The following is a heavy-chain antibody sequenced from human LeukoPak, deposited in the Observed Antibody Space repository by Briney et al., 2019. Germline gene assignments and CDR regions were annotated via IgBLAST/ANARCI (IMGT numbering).Heavy chain of an antibody. D-gene: IGHD3-3*01. CDR3: ARGIFGVVTTYYFDY. J-gene: IGHJ4*02. Sequence: SETLSLTCTVSGGSISSGGYYWSWIRQHPGKGLEWIGYIYYSGSTYYNPSLKSRVTISVDTSKNQFSLKLSSVTAADTAAYYCARGIFGVVTTYYFDYWGQGTLVTVSS. CDR2: IYYSGST. V-gene: IGHV4-31*03. CDR1: GGSISSGGYY.